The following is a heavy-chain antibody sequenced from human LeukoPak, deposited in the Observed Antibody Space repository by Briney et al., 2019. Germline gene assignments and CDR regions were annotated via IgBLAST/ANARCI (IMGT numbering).Heavy chain of an antibody. V-gene: IGHV7-4-1*02. CDR1: GYTFTSYA. Sequence: ASVKVSCKASGYTFTSYAMNWVRQAPGQGLEWMGWINTNTGNPTYAQGFTGRFVFSLDTSVSTAYLQISSLKAEDTAVYYCARDRRIAAAMAWWFDPWGQGTLVTVSS. D-gene: IGHD6-13*01. J-gene: IGHJ5*02. CDR3: ARDRRIAAAMAWWFDP. CDR2: INTNTGNP.